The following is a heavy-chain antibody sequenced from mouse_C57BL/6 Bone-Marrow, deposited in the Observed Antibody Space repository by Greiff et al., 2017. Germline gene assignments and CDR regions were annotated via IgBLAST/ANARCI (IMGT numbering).Heavy chain of an antibody. J-gene: IGHJ3*01. CDR2: INPYNGGT. CDR3: ARSGSNSWFAY. V-gene: IGHV1-19*01. D-gene: IGHD2-5*01. CDR1: GYTFTDYY. Sequence: VQLQQSGPVLVKPGASVKMSCKASGYTFTDYYMNWVKQSHGKSLEWIGVINPYNGGTSYNQKFKGKATLTVDKSSSTAYMELNSLTSEVSAVYYCARSGSNSWFAYWGQGTLVTVSA.